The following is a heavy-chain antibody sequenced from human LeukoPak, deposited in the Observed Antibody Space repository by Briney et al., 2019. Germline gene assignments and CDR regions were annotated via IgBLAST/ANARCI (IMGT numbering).Heavy chain of an antibody. Sequence: GGSLRVSCAASGFTFSSYAMSWVRQAPGKGLEWVSAISGSGGSTYYADSVKGRFTISRDNSKNTLYLQMNSLRAEDTAVYYCTSSSSRGIYYYYYYMDVWGKGTTVTVSS. D-gene: IGHD6-6*01. J-gene: IGHJ6*03. CDR1: GFTFSSYA. CDR3: TSSSSRGIYYYYYYMDV. V-gene: IGHV3-23*01. CDR2: ISGSGGST.